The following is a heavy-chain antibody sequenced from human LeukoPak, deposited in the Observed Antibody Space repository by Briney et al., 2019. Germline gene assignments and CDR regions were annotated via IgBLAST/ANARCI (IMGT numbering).Heavy chain of an antibody. CDR2: VYYSGST. CDR3: ARQERWLQSFFDY. V-gene: IGHV4-59*08. CDR1: GGSISSYY. Sequence: PSETLSLTCTDSGGSISSYYWNWIRQPPGKGPEWIGYVYYSGSTNYNPSLKSRVTISVDPSKNQFSLKLSSVTAADTAVYYCARQERWLQSFFDYWGQGTLVTVSS. J-gene: IGHJ4*02. D-gene: IGHD5-24*01.